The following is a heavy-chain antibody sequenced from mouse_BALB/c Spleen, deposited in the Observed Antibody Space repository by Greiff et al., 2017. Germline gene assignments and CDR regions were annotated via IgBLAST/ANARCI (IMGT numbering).Heavy chain of an antibody. Sequence: EVMLVESGGGLVQPGGSLKLSCAASGFTFSSYGMSWVRQTPDKRLELVATINSNGGSTYYPDSVKGRFTISRDNAKNTLYLQMSSLKSEDTAMYYCARDGAYDGYYPFAYWGQGTLVTVSA. V-gene: IGHV5-6-3*01. CDR1: GFTFSSYG. J-gene: IGHJ3*01. CDR2: INSNGGST. CDR3: ARDGAYDGYYPFAY. D-gene: IGHD2-3*01.